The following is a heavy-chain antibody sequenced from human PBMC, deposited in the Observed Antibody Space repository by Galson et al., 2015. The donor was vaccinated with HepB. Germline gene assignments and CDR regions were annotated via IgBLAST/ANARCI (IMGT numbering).Heavy chain of an antibody. Sequence: SLRLSCAASGFTVSSNYMSWVRQAPGKGLEWVSINYSGGSTYYADSVKGRFTISRDNSKNTLYLQMNSLRAEDTAVYYCARLDYGGNWGYDYWGQGTLVTVSS. CDR1: GFTVSSNY. CDR3: ARLDYGGNWGYDY. CDR2: NYSGGST. J-gene: IGHJ4*02. D-gene: IGHD4-23*01. V-gene: IGHV3-66*04.